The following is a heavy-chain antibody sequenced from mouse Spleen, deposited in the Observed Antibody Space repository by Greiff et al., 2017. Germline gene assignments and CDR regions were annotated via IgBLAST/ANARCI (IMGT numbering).Heavy chain of an antibody. CDR1: GYTFTSYW. J-gene: IGHJ4*01. Sequence: QVQLQQSGAELVRPGTSVKLSCKASGYTFTSYWMHWVKQRPGQGLEWIGVIDPSDSYTNYNQKFKGKATLTVDTSSSTAYMQLSSLTSEDSAVYYCARGNWDDAMDYWGQGTSVTVSS. CDR2: IDPSDSYT. V-gene: IGHV1-59*01. CDR3: ARGNWDDAMDY. D-gene: IGHD4-1*01.